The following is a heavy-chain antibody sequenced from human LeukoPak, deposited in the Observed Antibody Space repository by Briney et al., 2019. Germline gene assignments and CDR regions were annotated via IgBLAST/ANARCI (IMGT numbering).Heavy chain of an antibody. Sequence: PSETLSLTCAVSGGSISSISSNNWAWIRQPPGKGLELIAAIHYTGSTYYNPSFMSRVTISVDTLKNQFSLKLNSLTATDTAVYYCARLPTGYPNWFDTWGQGILVTVSS. D-gene: IGHD5-18*01. CDR1: GGSISSISSNN. V-gene: IGHV4-39*01. CDR3: ARLPTGYPNWFDT. J-gene: IGHJ5*02. CDR2: IHYTGST.